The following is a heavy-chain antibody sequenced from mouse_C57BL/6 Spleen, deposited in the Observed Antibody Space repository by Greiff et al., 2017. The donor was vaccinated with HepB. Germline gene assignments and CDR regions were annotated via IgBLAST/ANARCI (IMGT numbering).Heavy chain of an antibody. CDR2: IHPDSGST. CDR3: ARSGWLRMDAMDY. Sequence: QVQLQQPGAELVKPGASVKLSCKASGYTFTSYWMHWVKQRPGQGLEWIGMIHPDSGSTNYNEKFKSKATLTVDKSSSTAYMQLSSLTSEDSAVYYCARSGWLRMDAMDYWGQGTSVTVSS. D-gene: IGHD2-2*01. CDR1: GYTFTSYW. V-gene: IGHV1-64*01. J-gene: IGHJ4*01.